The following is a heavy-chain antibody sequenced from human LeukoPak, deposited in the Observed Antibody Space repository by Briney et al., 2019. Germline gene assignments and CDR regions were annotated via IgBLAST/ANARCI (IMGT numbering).Heavy chain of an antibody. CDR2: IYYGGST. CDR1: GGSISSYY. J-gene: IGHJ5*02. CDR3: ARHSGGSRFDP. Sequence: SETLSLTCTVSGGSISSYYWSWIRQPPGKGLEWIGYIYYGGSTNYNPSLKSRVTISVDTSKNQFSLKLSSVTAADTAVYYCARHSGGSRFDPWGQGTLVTVSS. V-gene: IGHV4-59*08. D-gene: IGHD2-15*01.